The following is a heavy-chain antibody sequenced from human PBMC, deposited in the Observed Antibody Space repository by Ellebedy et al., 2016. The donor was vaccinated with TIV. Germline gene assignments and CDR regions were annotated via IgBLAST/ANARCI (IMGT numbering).Heavy chain of an antibody. CDR3: AKDIKFGGGDWGGMGV. V-gene: IGHV3-43D*03. D-gene: IGHD2-21*02. J-gene: IGHJ6*02. CDR1: GFTFDDYA. Sequence: GESLKISXAASGFTFDDYAMHWVRQAPGKGLEWVSFISWDGGSTFYGESVKGRFTISRDNRENFLYLQMNSLRAEDTALYYCAKDIKFGGGDWGGMGVWGQGTTVTVSS. CDR2: ISWDGGST.